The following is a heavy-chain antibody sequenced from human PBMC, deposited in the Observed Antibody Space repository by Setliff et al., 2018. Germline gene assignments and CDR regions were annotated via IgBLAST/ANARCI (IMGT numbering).Heavy chain of an antibody. CDR2: VRFDGSYK. Sequence: PGGSLRLSCAASGFVFGTYGMHWVRQAPGKGLDWVASVRFDGSYKVYADSVKGRFTISRDNSENTLFLQMTNLRPEDTGIYYCAKVKKPLIRGSGFDYWGRGTLVTVSS. V-gene: IGHV3-30*02. J-gene: IGHJ4*02. D-gene: IGHD2-8*01. CDR3: AKVKKPLIRGSGFDY. CDR1: GFVFGTYG.